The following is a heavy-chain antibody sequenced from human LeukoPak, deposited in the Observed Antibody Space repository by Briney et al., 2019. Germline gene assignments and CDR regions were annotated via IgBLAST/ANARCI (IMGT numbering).Heavy chain of an antibody. CDR2: INREGSAK. CDR3: ARDGVPGGRDV. CDR1: GFAFSSHW. D-gene: IGHD3-16*01. Sequence: PGGSLRLSCAASGFAFSSHWMNWVRQAPGKGLEWVANINREGSAKNYVDSVKGRFTISRDNAKNSLYLQMNSLRVEDTAVYYCARDGVPGGRDVWGQGTTVTVS. V-gene: IGHV3-7*01. J-gene: IGHJ6*02.